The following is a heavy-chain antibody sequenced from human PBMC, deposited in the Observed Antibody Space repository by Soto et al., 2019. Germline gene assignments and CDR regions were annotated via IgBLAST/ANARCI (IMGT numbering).Heavy chain of an antibody. J-gene: IGHJ4*02. CDR2: FDPEDGET. Sequence: ASVKVSCKVSGYTLTELSMHWVRQAPGKGLEWMGGFDPEDGETIYAQKFQGRVTMTEDTSTDTAYMELSSLRSEDTAVYYCATLGPKERGYSYGRVDDWGQGTLVTVSS. V-gene: IGHV1-24*01. CDR1: GYTLTELS. CDR3: ATLGPKERGYSYGRVDD. D-gene: IGHD5-18*01.